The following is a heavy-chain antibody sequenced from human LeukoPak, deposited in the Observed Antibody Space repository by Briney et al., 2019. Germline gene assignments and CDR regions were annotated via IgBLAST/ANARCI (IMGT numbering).Heavy chain of an antibody. CDR2: ISSGGTFV. Sequence: GGTLRLSCTGSGFTFSSYTLHWVRQAPGKELEWVSSISSGGTFVFYADSVTGRFTISRDNAGKFMYLQMDSLRAEDTAVYYCATLGCAGENCPRAGRALGGYWGQGTLVTVSS. CDR1: GFTFSSYT. V-gene: IGHV3-21*01. D-gene: IGHD2-21*01. J-gene: IGHJ4*02. CDR3: ATLGCAGENCPRAGRALGGY.